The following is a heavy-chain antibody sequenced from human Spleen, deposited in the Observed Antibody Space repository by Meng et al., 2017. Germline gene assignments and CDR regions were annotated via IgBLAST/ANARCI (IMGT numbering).Heavy chain of an antibody. D-gene: IGHD5-24*01. Sequence: QGQPRGAGPGLVKPSETLSPLCAGSGGSISSSNWWSWVRQPPGKGLEWIGEIYHSGSTNYNPSLKSRVTISVDKSKNQFSLKLSSVTAADTAVYYCATIAGSVDYWGQGTLVTVSS. J-gene: IGHJ4*02. CDR1: GGSISSSNW. V-gene: IGHV4-4*02. CDR3: ATIAGSVDY. CDR2: IYHSGST.